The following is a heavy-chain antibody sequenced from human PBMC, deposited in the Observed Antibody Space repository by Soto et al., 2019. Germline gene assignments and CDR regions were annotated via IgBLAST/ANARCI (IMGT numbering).Heavy chain of an antibody. CDR2: IYYSGTT. V-gene: IGHV4-28*01. CDR3: ARREIQGPIDY. D-gene: IGHD1-26*01. Sequence: QVQLQESGPGLVKPSDTLSLTCAVSGYSISSSNWWGWIRQPPGKGLEWIGYIYYSGTTYYNPSLKRXXPXSXXTSKNQFSLKLTSVTAVDTAVYYCARREIQGPIDYWGQGTLVTVSS. CDR1: GYSISSSNW. J-gene: IGHJ4*02.